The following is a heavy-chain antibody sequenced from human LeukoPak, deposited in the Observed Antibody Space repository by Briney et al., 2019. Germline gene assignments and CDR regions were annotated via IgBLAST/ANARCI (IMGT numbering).Heavy chain of an antibody. V-gene: IGHV3-7*05. J-gene: IGHJ4*02. CDR3: ARLYYYDSSGRQTHLSYFDY. CDR2: IKEDGSQK. CDR1: GFIFSSIW. Sequence: GGSLRLSCGGSGFIFSSIWMSWVRQAPGKGLEWVANIKEDGSQKQYLDSVKGRFTISRDNARNSLYLQMNSLRAEDTAVYYCARLYYYDSSGRQTHLSYFDYWAQGTLVTVSS. D-gene: IGHD3-22*01.